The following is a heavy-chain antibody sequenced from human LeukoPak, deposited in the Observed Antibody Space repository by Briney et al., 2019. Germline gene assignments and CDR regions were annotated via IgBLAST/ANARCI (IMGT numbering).Heavy chain of an antibody. CDR3: ARQLPTYYYDSSGYYYRYYFDY. CDR1: GYTFSDYW. Sequence: GESLKISCKASGYTFSDYWIGWVRHMPGKGPEWMTIIYPGDSETRYSPSLQGQVTISADKSINTAYLQWSSLKASDTAMYYCARQLPTYYYDSSGYYYRYYFDYWGQGTLVTVSS. D-gene: IGHD3-22*01. J-gene: IGHJ4*02. V-gene: IGHV5-51*01. CDR2: IYPGDSET.